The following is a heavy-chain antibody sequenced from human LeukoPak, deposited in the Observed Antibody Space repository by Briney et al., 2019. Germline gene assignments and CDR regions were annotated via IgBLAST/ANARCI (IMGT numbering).Heavy chain of an antibody. CDR3: ARARITMVRGVAIGYYYYMDV. CDR2: IVPIFGTA. CDR1: GGTFSSYA. Sequence: ASVKVSCKASGGTFSSYAISWVRQAPGQGLEWMGGIVPIFGTANYAQKFQGRVTITADESTSTAYMELSRLRSEDTAVYYCARARITMVRGVAIGYYYYMDVWGKGTTVTVYS. D-gene: IGHD3-10*01. J-gene: IGHJ6*03. V-gene: IGHV1-69*13.